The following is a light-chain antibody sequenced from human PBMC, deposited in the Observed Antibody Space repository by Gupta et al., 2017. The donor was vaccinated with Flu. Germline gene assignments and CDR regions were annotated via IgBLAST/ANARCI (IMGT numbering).Light chain of an antibody. V-gene: IGKV3-11*01. J-gene: IGKJ4*01. CDR1: QGISGY. CDR3: QQRYNWPLT. Sequence: EIVLTPSPATLSLSPGERATLPCRASQGISGYLAWYQQKPGQAPRLLIFDAFNRATGIPARFSGSGSGTDFTLTISSLEPEDFAVYYCQQRYNWPLTFGGGTKVEIK. CDR2: DAF.